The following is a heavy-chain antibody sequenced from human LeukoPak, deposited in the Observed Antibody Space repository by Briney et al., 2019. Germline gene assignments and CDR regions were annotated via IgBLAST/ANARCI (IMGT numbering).Heavy chain of an antibody. V-gene: IGHV4-4*07. CDR1: GGSISSYY. J-gene: IGHJ3*02. D-gene: IGHD1-14*01. CDR3: ARDNPPRTPDAFDI. Sequence: NPSETLSLTCTVSGGSISSYYWSWIRQPAGKGLEWIGRIYTSGSTNYNPSLKSRVTMSVDTSKNQFSLKLSSVTAADTAVYYCARDNPPRTPDAFDIWGQGTMVTVSS. CDR2: IYTSGST.